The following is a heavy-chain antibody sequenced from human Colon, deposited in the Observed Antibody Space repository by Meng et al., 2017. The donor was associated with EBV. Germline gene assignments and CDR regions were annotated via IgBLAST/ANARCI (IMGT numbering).Heavy chain of an antibody. CDR3: ARGPSRWLQFSFDY. V-gene: IGHV4-31*03. J-gene: IGHJ4*02. CDR2: IYYSGST. Sequence: GQTQDSAPGPLNPSHTLSLTCTVSGGSISSGGYYWSWIRQHPGKGLEWIGYIYYSGSTYYNPSLKSRVTISIDTSKNQFSLKLSSVTAADTAVYYCARGPSRWLQFSFDYWGQGTLVTVSS. D-gene: IGHD5-24*01. CDR1: GGSISSGGYY.